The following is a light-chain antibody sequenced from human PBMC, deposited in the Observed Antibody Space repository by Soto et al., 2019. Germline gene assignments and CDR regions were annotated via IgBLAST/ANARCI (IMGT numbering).Light chain of an antibody. CDR3: QQSYSAPPA. CDR2: AAT. CDR1: QSISTF. V-gene: IGKV1-39*01. J-gene: IGKJ1*01. Sequence: DIPMTQSPLSLSASVGDRVSITCRASQSISTFLNWYQQTPGRAPKLLIYAATTLQRGVPSRFVGTGSGTDFTLTISSLQPEDFATYFCQQSYSAPPAFGQGTKVDIK.